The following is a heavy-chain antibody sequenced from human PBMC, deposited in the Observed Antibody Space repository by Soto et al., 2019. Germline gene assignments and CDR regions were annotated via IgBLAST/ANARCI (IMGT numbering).Heavy chain of an antibody. CDR2: ISTYNGDT. CDR1: GYTFTTYG. Sequence: QVQLVQSGAEVKKPGASVKVSCKASGYTFTTYGINWVRQAPGQGLEWMGWISTYNGDTKYAQKLQGRVTMTTDTSTSTANMELRSLIFDDTAVYYYARGYCNSPSCSGRDWFDPWGQGTLVTVSP. J-gene: IGHJ5*02. D-gene: IGHD2-2*01. CDR3: ARGYCNSPSCSGRDWFDP. V-gene: IGHV1-18*01.